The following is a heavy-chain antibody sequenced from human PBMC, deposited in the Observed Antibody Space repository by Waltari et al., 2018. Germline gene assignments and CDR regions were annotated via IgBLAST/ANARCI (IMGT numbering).Heavy chain of an antibody. Sequence: EVQLVQSGVEVKKPGESLKISCKGSGYRFTSYWIGWVRQMPGKGLEWMGIFDPGEFNVRYSPSFRDQVTISADKSISTADLQWSSLRASDTAIYYCARLRVEARPEVFDIWGQGTMVTVAS. CDR3: ARLRVEARPEVFDI. V-gene: IGHV5-51*01. CDR1: GYRFTSYW. D-gene: IGHD2-15*01. CDR2: FDPGEFNV. J-gene: IGHJ3*02.